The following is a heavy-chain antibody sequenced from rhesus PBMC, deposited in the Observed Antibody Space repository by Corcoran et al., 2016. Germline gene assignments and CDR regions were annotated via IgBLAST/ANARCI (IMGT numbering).Heavy chain of an antibody. CDR2: IYGSSGST. CDR3: ARDGNGYYFDY. D-gene: IGHD4-35*01. V-gene: IGHV4-160*01. J-gene: IGHJ4*01. CDR1: GGSFSSYW. Sequence: QVQLQESGPGLGKPSETLTLTCAVSGGSFSSYWWGWLRPPPGKGLEWIGSIYGSSGSTEYNPSLKSRATISRDTSKNQFSLKLSSVTAADTAVYYCARDGNGYYFDYWGQGVLVTVSS.